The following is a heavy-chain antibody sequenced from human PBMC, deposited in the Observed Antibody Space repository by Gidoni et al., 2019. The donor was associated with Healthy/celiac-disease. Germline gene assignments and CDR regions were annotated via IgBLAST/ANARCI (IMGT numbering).Heavy chain of an antibody. V-gene: IGHV3-33*01. D-gene: IGHD1-26*01. CDR1: GFTFSSYG. Sequence: QVQLVESGGGVVQPGRSLRLSWAASGFTFSSYGMHWVRQAPGKGLEWVAVIWYDGSNKYYADSVKGRFTISRDNSKNTLYLQMNSLRAEDTAVYYCARDLYSGSYYVFDYWGQGTLVTVSS. J-gene: IGHJ4*02. CDR2: IWYDGSNK. CDR3: ARDLYSGSYYVFDY.